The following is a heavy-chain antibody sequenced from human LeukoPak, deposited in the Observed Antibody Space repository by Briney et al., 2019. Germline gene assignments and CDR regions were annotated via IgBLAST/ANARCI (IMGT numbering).Heavy chain of an antibody. CDR2: ISSSSSTI. CDR3: EDFGIVICGGV. CDR1: GFTFSSYE. D-gene: IGHD3-10*02. Sequence: GGSLRLSCTASGFTFSSYEMNWVRQAPGKGLEWVSYISSSSSTIYYADSVKGRFTISRDNAKNSLYLQMNSLRAEDTALYYFEDFGIVICGGVGGKGNTVTISS. J-gene: IGHJ6*04. V-gene: IGHV3-48*03.